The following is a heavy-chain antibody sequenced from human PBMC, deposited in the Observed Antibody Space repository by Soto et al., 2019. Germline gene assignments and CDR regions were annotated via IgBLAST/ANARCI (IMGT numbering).Heavy chain of an antibody. D-gene: IGHD1-7*01. V-gene: IGHV3-73*02. CDR3: TRSVTGTTAHFDY. J-gene: IGHJ4*02. CDR1: GFTFSGSA. Sequence: EVQLVESGGGLVQPGGSLRLSCAASGFTFSGSAMHWVRQASGKGLEWVGGMRSKGSSYATAYAAWVNGRFTISSDDSNNTAYLQMNSLKTEDTAVFYFTRSVTGTTAHFDYWGQGTLVTVSS. CDR2: MRSKGSSYAT.